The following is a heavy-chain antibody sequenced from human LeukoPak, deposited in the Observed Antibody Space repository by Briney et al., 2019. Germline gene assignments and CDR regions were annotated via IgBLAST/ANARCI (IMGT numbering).Heavy chain of an antibody. D-gene: IGHD3-16*01. CDR3: ARVEGGLFDY. J-gene: IGHJ4*02. Sequence: PGGSLRLSCAASGFTFNSYAMSWVRQAPGKGLEWVANIKQDGSEKYYVDSVKGRFTISRDNAKNSLYLQMNSLRAEDTAVYYCARVEGGLFDYWGQGTLVTVSS. CDR2: IKQDGSEK. V-gene: IGHV3-7*01. CDR1: GFTFNSYA.